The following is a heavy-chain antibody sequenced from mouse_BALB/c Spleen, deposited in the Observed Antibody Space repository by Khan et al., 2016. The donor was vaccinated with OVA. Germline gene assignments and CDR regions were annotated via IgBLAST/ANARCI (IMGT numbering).Heavy chain of an antibody. CDR2: ICGAGIT. CDR3: ATHLIHYPYYVDY. CDR1: GFSLTDYG. Sequence: QVQLKESGPGLVAPSQSLSITCTVSGFSLTDYGVSWIRQPPGKGLEWLGVICGAGITSYNSALKSRLSISKDNSKSQVFLKMNSLQTDDTSMYSCATHLIHYPYYVDYWGQGTTLTVSS. J-gene: IGHJ2*01. D-gene: IGHD1-1*01. V-gene: IGHV2-6-5*01.